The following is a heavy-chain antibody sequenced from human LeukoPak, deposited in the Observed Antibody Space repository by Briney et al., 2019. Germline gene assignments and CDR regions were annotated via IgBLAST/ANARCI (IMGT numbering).Heavy chain of an antibody. D-gene: IGHD4-17*01. CDR1: GYTFAGYY. V-gene: IGHV1-2*06. CDR3: TTTVTQEWDY. J-gene: IGHJ4*02. Sequence: ASVKVSCKASGYTFAGYYMHWVRQAPGQGLEWMGRINPNSGGTNYAQKFQGRVTMTRDTSISTAYMELSRLRSDDTAVYCCTTTVTQEWDYWGQGTLVTVSS. CDR2: INPNSGGT.